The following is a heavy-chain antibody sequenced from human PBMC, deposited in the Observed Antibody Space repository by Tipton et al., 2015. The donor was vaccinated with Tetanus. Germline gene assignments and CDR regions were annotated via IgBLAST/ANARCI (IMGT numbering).Heavy chain of an antibody. CDR1: GFTVTSTY. Sequence: GSLRLSCAASGFTVTSTYMAWVRQTPGKGLEWVSSIYSGSTTYYRDSVRGRFTISRDSSKNSFHLQLNNLRDEDTAIYFCARAPFDFSDYFDLWGQGTPVTASS. D-gene: IGHD6-19*01. CDR2: IYSGSTT. CDR3: ARAPFDFSDYFDL. J-gene: IGHJ4*02. V-gene: IGHV3-53*01.